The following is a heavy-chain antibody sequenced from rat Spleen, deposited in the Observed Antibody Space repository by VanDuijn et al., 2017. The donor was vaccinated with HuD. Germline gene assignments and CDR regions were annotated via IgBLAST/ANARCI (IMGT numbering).Heavy chain of an antibody. D-gene: IGHD1-11*01. CDR3: AKEGGGSTFAY. J-gene: IGHJ3*01. CDR1: GFTFSSYW. CDR2: INTDGDST. Sequence: EVQLVETGGGLVQPGRSLKLSCVASGFTFSSYWMYWIRQAPGRGLEWISSINTDGDSTYYPDSVKGRFTISRDNAENTIYLQMNSLRSEDTATYYCAKEGGGSTFAYWGQGTLVTVSS. V-gene: IGHV5-58*01.